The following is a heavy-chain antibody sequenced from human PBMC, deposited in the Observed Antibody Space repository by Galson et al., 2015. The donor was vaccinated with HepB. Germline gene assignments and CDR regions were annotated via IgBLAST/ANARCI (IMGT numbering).Heavy chain of an antibody. V-gene: IGHV3-30*02. D-gene: IGHD5-24*01. CDR2: IRYDGSNT. CDR3: ARDREMSTRWPDYYLHSGMDV. J-gene: IGHJ6*02. Sequence: SLRLSCAASGFTFESYGMHWVRQAPGKGLEWVAVIRYDGSNTYYGESVKGRFTISRDNSKNTLYLQMNSLRPEDTAVYYCARDREMSTRWPDYYLHSGMDVWGQGTTVTVSS. CDR1: GFTFESYG.